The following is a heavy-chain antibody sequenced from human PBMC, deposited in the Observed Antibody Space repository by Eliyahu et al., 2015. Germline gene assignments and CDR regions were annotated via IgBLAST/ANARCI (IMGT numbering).Heavy chain of an antibody. V-gene: IGHV3-23*01. CDR1: GXXFSSYA. CDR3: AKVRGVAGKTDGEYFQH. CDR2: ISGSGGST. J-gene: IGHJ1*01. D-gene: IGHD6-19*01. Sequence: EVQLLESGGGLVQPGGSLRLSCAASGXXFSSYAMSWXRQAPGKGLGWVSAISGSGGSTYYADSVKGRFTISRDNSKNTLYLQMNSLRAEDTAVYYCAKVRGVAGKTDGEYFQHWGQGTLVTVSS.